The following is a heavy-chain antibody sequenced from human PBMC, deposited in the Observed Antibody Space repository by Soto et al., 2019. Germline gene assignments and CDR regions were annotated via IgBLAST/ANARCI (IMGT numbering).Heavy chain of an antibody. CDR2: IYYSGST. V-gene: IGHV4-59*01. CDR1: GGSISSYY. J-gene: IGHJ6*02. Sequence: SETLSLTCTVSGGSISSYYWSWIRQPPGKGLEWIGYIYYSGSTNYNPSLKSRVTISVDTSKNQFSLKLSSVTAADTAAYYCARENRNHYYYYGMDVWGQGTTVTVSS. CDR3: ARENRNHYYYYGMDV.